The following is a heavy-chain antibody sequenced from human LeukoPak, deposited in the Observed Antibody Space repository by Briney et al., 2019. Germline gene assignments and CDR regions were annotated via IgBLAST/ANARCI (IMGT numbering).Heavy chain of an antibody. J-gene: IGHJ4*02. CDR1: GYTFTSYY. V-gene: IGHV1-46*01. Sequence: ASVKVSCKASGYTFTSYYMHWVRQAPGQGLEWMGLINPSGSSTSYAQKFQGRLSLTRDMSTSTAYMELSSLRSDDTAVYYCERDGGDDWDYWGQGTLVTVSS. CDR3: ERDGGDDWDY. D-gene: IGHD3-9*01. CDR2: INPSGSST.